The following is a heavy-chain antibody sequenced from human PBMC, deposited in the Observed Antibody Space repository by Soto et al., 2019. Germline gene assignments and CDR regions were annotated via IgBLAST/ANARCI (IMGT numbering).Heavy chain of an antibody. J-gene: IGHJ4*02. D-gene: IGHD5-18*01. V-gene: IGHV3-33*01. CDR2: IWYDGSNK. CDR1: GFTFSSYG. Sequence: GSLRLSCAASGFTFSSYGMHWVRHAPGKGLEWVAVIWYDGSNKYYADSVKGRFTISRDNSKNTLYLQMNSLRAEDTAVYYCARDTDVDTAMVTGPPSGYWGQGTLVTVSS. CDR3: ARDTDVDTAMVTGPPSGY.